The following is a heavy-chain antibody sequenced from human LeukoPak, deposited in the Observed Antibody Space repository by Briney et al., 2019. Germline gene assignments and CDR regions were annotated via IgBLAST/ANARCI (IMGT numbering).Heavy chain of an antibody. CDR1: GFTFTTYA. V-gene: IGHV3-30-3*01. D-gene: IGHD3-9*01. CDR2: ISYDGSNK. CDR3: ASTIYPRSWFDP. Sequence: GGSLRLSCVVSGFTFTTYAMHWVRQAPGKGLEWVAIISYDGSNKYYADSVKGRFTISRDNSKNTLYLQMNSLRVEDTAVYYCASTIYPRSWFDPWGQGTLVTVSS. J-gene: IGHJ5*02.